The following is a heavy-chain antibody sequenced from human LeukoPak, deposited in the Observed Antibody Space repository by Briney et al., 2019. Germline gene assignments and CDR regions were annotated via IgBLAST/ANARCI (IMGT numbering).Heavy chain of an antibody. J-gene: IGHJ4*02. V-gene: IGHV4-31*03. CDR1: GGSISSGDYY. D-gene: IGHD3-22*01. Sequence: SETLSLTCTVSGGSISSGDYYWSWTRQPPGKGLEWIGYIYYSGSTYYNPSLKSRVTISVDTSKNQFSLKLSSVTAADTAVYYCARDYGGGGDSSGYYPFDYWGQGTLVTVSS. CDR3: ARDYGGGGDSSGYYPFDY. CDR2: IYYSGST.